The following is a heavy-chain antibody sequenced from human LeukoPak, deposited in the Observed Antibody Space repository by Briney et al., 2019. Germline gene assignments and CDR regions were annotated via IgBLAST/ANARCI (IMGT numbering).Heavy chain of an antibody. CDR2: ISWDGGST. V-gene: IGHV3-43D*04. Sequence: PGGSLRLSYAASGFTFDDYAMHWVRQGPGKGLKWVSLISWDGGSTYYADSVKGRFTISRDNSKNSLYLQMNSLRAEDTALYYCAKDEMDGSGSYYNLDYWGQGTLVTVSS. D-gene: IGHD3-10*01. CDR1: GFTFDDYA. J-gene: IGHJ4*02. CDR3: AKDEMDGSGSYYNLDY.